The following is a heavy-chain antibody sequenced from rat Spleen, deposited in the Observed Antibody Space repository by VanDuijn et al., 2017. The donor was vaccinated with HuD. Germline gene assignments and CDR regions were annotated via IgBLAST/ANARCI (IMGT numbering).Heavy chain of an antibody. CDR3: ARHPPYYGFDGDWFAD. D-gene: IGHD1-7*01. Sequence: QVQLKESGPGLVQPSQTLSLTCTVAGFSLTSYNVHWVRQPPGKGLEWMGVIWNTGGTRYNSALKSRLSISKDTSKSQVFLKMNSLQGEDTATYYCARHPPYYGFDGDWFADWGQGTLVTVSS. CDR2: IWNTGGT. V-gene: IGHV2-41*01. CDR1: GFSLTSYN. J-gene: IGHJ3*01.